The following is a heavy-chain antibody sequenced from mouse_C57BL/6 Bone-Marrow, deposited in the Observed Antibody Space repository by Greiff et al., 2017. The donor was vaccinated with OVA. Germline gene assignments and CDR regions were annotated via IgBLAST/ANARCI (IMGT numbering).Heavy chain of an antibody. Sequence: EVQLVESGEGLVKPGGSLKLSCAASGFTFSSYAMSWVRQTPEKRLEWVAYISSGGDYIYYADTVKGRFTISRDNARNTLYLQMSSLKSEDTAMYYCTRGGITTAAYWYFDVWGTGTTVTVSS. CDR3: TRGGITTAAYWYFDV. D-gene: IGHD1-2*01. CDR1: GFTFSSYA. J-gene: IGHJ1*03. V-gene: IGHV5-9-1*02. CDR2: ISSGGDYI.